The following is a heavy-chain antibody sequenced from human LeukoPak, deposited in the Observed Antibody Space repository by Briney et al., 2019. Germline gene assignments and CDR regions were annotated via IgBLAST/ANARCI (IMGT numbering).Heavy chain of an antibody. V-gene: IGHV4-39*07. CDR3: ARDEPGSDDNWFDP. Sequence: KPSETLSLTCAVYGGSFSSYYWGWIRQPPGKGLEWIGSIYYSGSTYYNPSLKSRVTISVDTSKNQFSLKLSSVTAADTAVYYCARDEPGSDDNWFDPWGQGTLVTVSS. D-gene: IGHD3-10*01. CDR2: IYYSGST. CDR1: GGSFSSYY. J-gene: IGHJ5*02.